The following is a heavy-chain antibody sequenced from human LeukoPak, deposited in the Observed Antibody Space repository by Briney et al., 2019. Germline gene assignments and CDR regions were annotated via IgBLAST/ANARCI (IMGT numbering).Heavy chain of an antibody. CDR1: VFTFDDYA. J-gene: IGHJ5*02. CDR3: AKVGYYYDSSGYH. D-gene: IGHD3-22*01. V-gene: IGHV3-9*01. Sequence: GGSLRLSCAASVFTFDDYAMHWVRQAPGKGLEWVSGISWNSGSIGYADSVKGRFTISRDNAKNSLYLQMNSLRAEDTALYYCAKVGYYYDSSGYHWGQGTLVTVSS. CDR2: ISWNSGSI.